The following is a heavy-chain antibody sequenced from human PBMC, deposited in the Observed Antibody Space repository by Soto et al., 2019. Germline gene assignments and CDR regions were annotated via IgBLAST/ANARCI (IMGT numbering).Heavy chain of an antibody. CDR1: GFTFTTYG. V-gene: IGHV3-30*18. Sequence: QVQLVESGGGMVQPGRSLRLSCAVSGFTFTTYGMHWVRQAPGKGLEWVAVTSYDGSHKYYADSVKGRFTISRDNSKNTLYLQMDSLIPEDTAVYYCAEGHSSGWYYFAYWGQGTLVTVSS. CDR3: AEGHSSGWYYFAY. D-gene: IGHD6-19*01. CDR2: TSYDGSHK. J-gene: IGHJ4*02.